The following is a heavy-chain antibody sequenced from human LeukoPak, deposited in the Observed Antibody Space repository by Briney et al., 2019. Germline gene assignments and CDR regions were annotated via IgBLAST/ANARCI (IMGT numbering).Heavy chain of an antibody. CDR1: GFTFSSYW. CDR2: IKQDGSEK. D-gene: IGHD5-12*01. J-gene: IGHJ4*02. V-gene: IGHV3-7*01. CDR3: ARESVATITDQSFLFDY. Sequence: GSLRLSCAASGFTFSSYWMSWVRQARGKGLEWVANIKQDGSEKYYVDSVKGRFTISRDNAKNSLYLQMNSLRAEDTAVYYCARESVATITDQSFLFDYWGQGTLVTVSS.